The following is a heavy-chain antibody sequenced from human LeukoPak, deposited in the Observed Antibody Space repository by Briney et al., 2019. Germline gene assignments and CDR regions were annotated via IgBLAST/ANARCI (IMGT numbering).Heavy chain of an antibody. CDR1: GFSLSTSGVG. CDR2: IYWNDDK. D-gene: IGHD2-2*01. Sequence: SGPTLVNPTQTLTLTCTFSGFSLSTSGVGVGWIRQPPGKALEWLALIYWNDDKRYSPSLKSRLTITKDTSKNQVVLTMTNMDPVDTATYYCAHSSKYCSSTSCYFWFDPWGQGTLVTVSS. J-gene: IGHJ5*02. CDR3: AHSSKYCSSTSCYFWFDP. V-gene: IGHV2-5*01.